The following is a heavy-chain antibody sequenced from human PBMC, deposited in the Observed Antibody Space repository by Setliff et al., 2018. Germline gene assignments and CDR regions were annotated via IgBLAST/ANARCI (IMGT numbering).Heavy chain of an antibody. CDR1: GGSFSGYY. CDR3: ARSGYYDFWSGFLNNAFDI. V-gene: IGHV4-34*01. Sequence: SETLSLTCAVYGGSFSGYYWSRVRQPPGKGLEWIGEINHSGSTNYNPSLKSRVTISVDTSKNQFSLKLSSVTAADTAVYYCARSGYYDFWSGFLNNAFDIWGQGTMVTVSS. D-gene: IGHD3-3*01. J-gene: IGHJ3*02. CDR2: INHSGST.